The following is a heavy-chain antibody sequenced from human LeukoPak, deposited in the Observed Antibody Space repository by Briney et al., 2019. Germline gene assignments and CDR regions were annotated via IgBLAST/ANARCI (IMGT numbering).Heavy chain of an antibody. CDR3: ARAGLTGTTPFHP. CDR1: GYTLTRYG. V-gene: IGHV1-18*01. Sequence: GASVNVSCKASGYTLTRYGSSWVRQAPGQALEWMGWISAYNVNTNSAQKLQGRVTMTTDTSPRTDYMELRSLRSDATAVYYCARAGLTGTTPFHPWGQGTLVTVSS. J-gene: IGHJ5*02. CDR2: ISAYNVNT. D-gene: IGHD1-7*01.